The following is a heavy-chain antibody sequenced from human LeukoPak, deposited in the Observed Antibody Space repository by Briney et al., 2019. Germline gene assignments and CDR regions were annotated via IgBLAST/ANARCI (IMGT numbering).Heavy chain of an antibody. J-gene: IGHJ4*02. D-gene: IGHD2-2*02. V-gene: IGHV4-59*01. CDR3: ARVACSSTSCYTVGFDY. CDR2: IYYSGST. Sequence: SETLSLTCTVSGGSISSYYWSWIRQPPGKGLEWIGYIYYSGSTNYNPSLKSRVTISVDTSKNQFSLKLSSVTAADTAVYYCARVACSSTSCYTVGFDYWGQGTLVTVPS. CDR1: GGSISSYY.